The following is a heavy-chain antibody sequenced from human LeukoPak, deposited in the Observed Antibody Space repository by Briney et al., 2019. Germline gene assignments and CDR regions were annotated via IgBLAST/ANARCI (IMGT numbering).Heavy chain of an antibody. CDR3: GGKQLLTSFDY. D-gene: IGHD6-6*01. V-gene: IGHV3-9*01. J-gene: IGHJ4*02. CDR2: ISWNSGSI. Sequence: GGSLRLACAASGFTFDDYAMHWVGQAPEKGLEWVSGISWNSGSIGYADSVKGRFTISRDNAKNSLYLQMNSLRAEDTALYSKGGKQLLTSFDYWGQGTLVTVSS. CDR1: GFTFDDYA.